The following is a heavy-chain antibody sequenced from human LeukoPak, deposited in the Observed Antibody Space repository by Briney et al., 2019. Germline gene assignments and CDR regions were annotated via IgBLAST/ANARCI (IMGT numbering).Heavy chain of an antibody. CDR3: ARDETALGAFDI. D-gene: IGHD7-27*01. V-gene: IGHV3-21*01. J-gene: IGHJ3*02. CDR2: SSSSSSYI. CDR1: GFTFSSYS. Sequence: GGSLRLSCAASGFTFSSYSMNWVRQAPGKGLEWVSSSSSSSSYIYYADSVKGRFTISKDNAKNSLYLQMNSLRAEDTAVYYCARDETALGAFDIWGQGTMVTVSS.